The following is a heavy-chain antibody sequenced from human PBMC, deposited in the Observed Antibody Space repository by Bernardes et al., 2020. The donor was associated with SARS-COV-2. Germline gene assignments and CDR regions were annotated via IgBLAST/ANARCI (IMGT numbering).Heavy chain of an antibody. CDR3: AGGDWSQSFFDH. CDR2: IDSSETT. CDR1: GFTVRGSH. D-gene: IGHD2-21*01. J-gene: IGHJ4*02. V-gene: IGHV3-53*01. Sequence: GGSLRLSCAASGFTVRGSHMSWVRQAPGKGLEWVSLIDSSETTYYADSVKGRFTISRDTSRNTLYLQMNTLRADDTAVYYCAGGDWSQSFFDHWGQGTLVTVSS.